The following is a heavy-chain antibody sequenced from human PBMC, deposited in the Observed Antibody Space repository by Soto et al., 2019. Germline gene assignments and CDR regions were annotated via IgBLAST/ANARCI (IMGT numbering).Heavy chain of an antibody. J-gene: IGHJ6*02. Sequence: QVQLVQSGAEVKEPGDSVRVSCEASGYTFTAYYIHWVRQAPGQGLEWMGWINPKFGDTTYAQDFQGRVSMTRDMSISTVYMELSRLTSDDTAIYYCARNMDYYYGPGSGNGHGFWGQGTTVTFFS. V-gene: IGHV1-2*02. CDR1: GYTFTAYY. CDR2: INPKFGDT. D-gene: IGHD3-10*01. CDR3: ARNMDYYYGPGSGNGHGF.